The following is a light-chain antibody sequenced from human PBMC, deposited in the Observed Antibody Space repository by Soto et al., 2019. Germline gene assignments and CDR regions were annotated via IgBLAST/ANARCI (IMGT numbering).Light chain of an antibody. J-gene: IGKJ5*01. CDR2: GAS. V-gene: IGKV3-20*01. CDR1: QSVSSSY. Sequence: EIVLTQSPGTLSLSPGERASLSCRASQSVSSSYLAWYQQKPGQAPRLLIYGASSRATGIPDRFSGSGSGTDFTLTISSLEPEDSAVYHCQQYCNSPLTFGQGTRLEIK. CDR3: QQYCNSPLT.